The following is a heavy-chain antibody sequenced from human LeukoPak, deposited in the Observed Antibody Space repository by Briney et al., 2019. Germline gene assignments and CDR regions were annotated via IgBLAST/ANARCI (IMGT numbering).Heavy chain of an antibody. D-gene: IGHD6-19*01. J-gene: IGHJ4*02. V-gene: IGHV3-23*01. CDR3: AKDGPASSGWYGEFDY. CDR1: GFTFSSYG. CDR2: ISGSGGST. Sequence: GGSLRLSCAASGFTFSSYGMSWVRQAPGKGLEWVSAISGSGGSTYYADSVKGRFTISRDNSKNTLYLQMNSLRAEDTAVYYCAKDGPASSGWYGEFDYWGQGTLVTVSS.